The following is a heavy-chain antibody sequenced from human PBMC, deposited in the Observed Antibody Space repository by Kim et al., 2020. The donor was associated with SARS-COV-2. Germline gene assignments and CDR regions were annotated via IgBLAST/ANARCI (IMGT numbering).Heavy chain of an antibody. D-gene: IGHD5-12*01. J-gene: IGHJ6*02. Sequence: GGSLRLSCAASEFTFSNYCIHWVRQIPGKGLGWVSRINSGGTGTSYAASVKGRFTVSRDNARNTVYLQMNSLRVDDAAVYYCARGPPDHRGNVYDYYYGMDVWGQGTTVTVSS. CDR1: EFTFSNYC. CDR2: INSGGTGT. V-gene: IGHV3-74*01. CDR3: ARGPPDHRGNVYDYYYGMDV.